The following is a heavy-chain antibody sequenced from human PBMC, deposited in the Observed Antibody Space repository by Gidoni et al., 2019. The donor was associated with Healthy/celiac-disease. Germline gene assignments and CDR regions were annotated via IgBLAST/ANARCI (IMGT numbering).Heavy chain of an antibody. CDR3: ARDPYSLWYFDL. V-gene: IGHV3-20*04. D-gene: IGHD3-16*01. CDR2: INWNGGST. Sequence: EVQLVESGGGVVRPGGSLRLSCAASRLPFDDCGMSWVRQAPGKGLEWVSGINWNGGSTGYANAVKGRFTVARDNAKNSLYLQMNSLRAEDTALYYCARDPYSLWYFDLWGRGTLVTVSS. J-gene: IGHJ2*01. CDR1: RLPFDDCG.